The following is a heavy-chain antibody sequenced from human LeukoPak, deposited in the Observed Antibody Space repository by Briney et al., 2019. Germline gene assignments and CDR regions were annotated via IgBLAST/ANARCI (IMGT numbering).Heavy chain of an antibody. CDR3: ARVSRQLWSPHKFIDY. CDR2: MNPKSGET. V-gene: IGHV1-8*01. Sequence: ASVKASCKASGYTLTNDDNDWVRPAPGQGIEWNGWMNPKSGETGHGQKSQGRVTLIRSPSISPTYTELACLITEDTAVYYCARVSRQLWSPHKFIDYWGQGTLVTVSS. D-gene: IGHD5-18*01. CDR1: GYTLTNDD. J-gene: IGHJ4*02.